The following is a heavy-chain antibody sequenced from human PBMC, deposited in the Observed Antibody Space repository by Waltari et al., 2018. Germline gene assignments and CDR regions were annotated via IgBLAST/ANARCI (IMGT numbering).Heavy chain of an antibody. CDR1: GYTFTGSY. J-gene: IGHJ4*02. CDR2: ISAYNGNT. Sequence: QVQLVQSGAEVKKPGASVKVSCKASGYTFTGSYISWVRQAPGQGLEGMGWISAYNGNTNYAQKFEDRLSVTTDASTSTAYMELRSLRSDDRAVYYCARGGQPLDSWGQGTLVTVSS. CDR3: ARGGQPLDS. V-gene: IGHV1-18*01.